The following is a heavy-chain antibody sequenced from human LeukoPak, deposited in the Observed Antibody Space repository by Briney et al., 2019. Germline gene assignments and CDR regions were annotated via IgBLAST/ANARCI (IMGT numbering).Heavy chain of an antibody. CDR1: GFTFSSYA. V-gene: IGHV3-23*01. CDR2: ISGSGGST. Sequence: GGSLRLSCAASGFTFSSYAMSWVRQAPGKGLEWVSAISGSGGSTYYADSVKGRFTISRDSSKNTLYLQMNSLRAEDTAVYYCARGRGSSIGWYYFDYWGQGTLVTVSS. CDR3: ARGRGSSIGWYYFDY. D-gene: IGHD1-26*01. J-gene: IGHJ4*02.